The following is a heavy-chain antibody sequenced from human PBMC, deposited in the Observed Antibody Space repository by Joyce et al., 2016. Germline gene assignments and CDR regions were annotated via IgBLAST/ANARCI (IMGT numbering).Heavy chain of an antibody. CDR3: VHARNCGRDCDELVWDFQH. D-gene: IGHD2-21*02. J-gene: IGHJ1*01. Sequence: EVQLLESGGGLVQPGGSLRLSCEASGFTFSSYDMSWVRQAPWKGLGWVARIRGCEGNTYYADYEKGRFTISRANSKNSLYLQMNSLGDEDTALYDGVHARNCGRDCDELVWDFQHWGQGTLVTVSS. CDR2: IRGCEGNT. V-gene: IGHV3-23*01. CDR1: GFTFSSYD.